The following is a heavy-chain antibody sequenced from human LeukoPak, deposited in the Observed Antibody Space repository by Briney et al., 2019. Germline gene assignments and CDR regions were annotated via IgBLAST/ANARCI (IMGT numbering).Heavy chain of an antibody. CDR3: ARGGGYDFWSGYYSWFDP. D-gene: IGHD3-3*01. V-gene: IGHV4-34*01. Sequence: SETLSLTCAVYGGSFSGYYWSWIRQPPGKGLEWIGEINHSGSTNYNPSLKSRVTISVDTSKDQFSLKLSSVTAADTAVYYCARGGGYDFWSGYYSWFDPWGQGTLVTVSS. J-gene: IGHJ5*02. CDR2: INHSGST. CDR1: GGSFSGYY.